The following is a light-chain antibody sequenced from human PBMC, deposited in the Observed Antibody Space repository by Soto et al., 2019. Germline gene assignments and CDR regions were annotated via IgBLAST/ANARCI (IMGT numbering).Light chain of an antibody. J-gene: IGKJ5*01. V-gene: IGKV1-5*01. CDR3: QQRSNWPIT. CDR1: QSLNRW. CDR2: DAS. Sequence: DIEMSQSPSSLSASVGDRVTITCRASQSLNRWLAWYQQKPGKAPKLLIYDASSLKSGVPARFSGSGSGTDFTLTISSLEPEDFAVYYCQQRSNWPITFGQGTRLEIK.